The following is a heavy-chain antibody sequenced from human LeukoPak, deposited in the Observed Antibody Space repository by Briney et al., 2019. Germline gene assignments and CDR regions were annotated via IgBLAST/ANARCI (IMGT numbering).Heavy chain of an antibody. V-gene: IGHV4-61*03. CDR3: ARENPSGYYNRPIDY. J-gene: IGHJ4*02. Sequence: PSETLSLTCTVSGDSVSNGNYYWSWLRQPPGKALEWIGYIYYTGKTYYNPSLEGRVTILVDTSRNHFSVKLSSVTAADTAIYYCARENPSGYYNRPIDYWGQGTLVTVSS. D-gene: IGHD3-22*01. CDR2: IYYTGKT. CDR1: GDSVSNGNYY.